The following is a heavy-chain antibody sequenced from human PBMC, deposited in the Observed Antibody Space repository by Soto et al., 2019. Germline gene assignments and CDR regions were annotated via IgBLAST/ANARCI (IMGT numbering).Heavy chain of an antibody. CDR2: INPNNGGT. J-gene: IGHJ4*02. CDR1: GYTFTGFY. V-gene: IGHV1-2*02. D-gene: IGHD4-17*01. Sequence: ASVKGSCKAFGYTFTGFYMYWVGQAPWKGLVWMGWINPNNGGTTDVQKFQDRVTMTRDTSITTAYMELNGLRSDDTAVYYCARDPGPYGDYSYWGQGTLVTVSS. CDR3: ARDPGPYGDYSY.